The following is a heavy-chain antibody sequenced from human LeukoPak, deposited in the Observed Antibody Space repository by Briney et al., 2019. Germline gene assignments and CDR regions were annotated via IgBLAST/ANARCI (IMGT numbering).Heavy chain of an antibody. CDR1: GYSISSGYY. Sequence: SETLSLTCTVSGYSISSGYYWGWIRQPPGKGLEWIGSIYHSGSTYYNPSLKSRVTISVDTSKNQFSLKLSSVTAADTAVYYCARGIAAAGAFDIWGQGTMVTVSS. CDR2: IYHSGST. CDR3: ARGIAAAGAFDI. J-gene: IGHJ3*02. D-gene: IGHD6-13*01. V-gene: IGHV4-38-2*02.